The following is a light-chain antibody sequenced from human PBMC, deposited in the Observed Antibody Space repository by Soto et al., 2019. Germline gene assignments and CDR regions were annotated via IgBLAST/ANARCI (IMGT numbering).Light chain of an antibody. Sequence: DIQMTQSPSTLSASVGDRVTITCRASQSISSWLAWYQQKPGKAPKLLIYKGSSLESGVPSRFSGSGSGTEFTLTISSLQPDDFVTYYCQQYNSYWTFGQGTKVEIK. CDR2: KGS. J-gene: IGKJ1*01. CDR3: QQYNSYWT. V-gene: IGKV1-5*03. CDR1: QSISSW.